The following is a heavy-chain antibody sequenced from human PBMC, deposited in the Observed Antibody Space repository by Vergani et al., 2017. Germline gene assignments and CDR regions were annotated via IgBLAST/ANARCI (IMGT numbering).Heavy chain of an antibody. J-gene: IGHJ5*02. D-gene: IGHD5-12*01. V-gene: IGHV3-48*01. CDR2: ISSSSTTI. Sequence: QLVESGGGLVQPGGSLRLSCAASGFTFSSYSMSWVRQAPGKGLEWVSFISSSSTTISYADSVKGPFTISRDNGEYSLYLQMNSLRAEDTAVYFCARGTPGYQGGDRRFDPWGQGTLVTVSS. CDR1: GFTFSSYS. CDR3: ARGTPGYQGGDRRFDP.